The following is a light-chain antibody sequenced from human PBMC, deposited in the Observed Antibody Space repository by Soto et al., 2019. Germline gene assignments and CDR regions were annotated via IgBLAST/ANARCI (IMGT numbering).Light chain of an antibody. Sequence: AIRMTQPPSSLSSSTGDKLTITCRASQPINNYLAWYQQRPGEPPKLLIYAASTLQSGGPSRFSGTGSGTDVTLTLSCLQSEDCATYFGQHYHRFPWTFGQGPKVEV. CDR1: QPINNY. V-gene: IGKV1-8*01. J-gene: IGKJ1*01. CDR2: AAS. CDR3: QHYHRFPWT.